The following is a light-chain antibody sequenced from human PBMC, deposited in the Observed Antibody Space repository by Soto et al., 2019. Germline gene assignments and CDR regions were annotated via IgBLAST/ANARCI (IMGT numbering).Light chain of an antibody. CDR3: CSYAGSPYV. CDR1: SSDVGGYNY. V-gene: IGLV2-11*01. Sequence: QSALTQPRSVSGSPGQSVTISCTGTSSDVGGYNYVSWYQHHPGKAPKLMIYDVSKRPSGVPGRFSGSKSGNTASLTISGLQAEDEADYYCCSYAGSPYVFGTGTKLTVL. CDR2: DVS. J-gene: IGLJ1*01.